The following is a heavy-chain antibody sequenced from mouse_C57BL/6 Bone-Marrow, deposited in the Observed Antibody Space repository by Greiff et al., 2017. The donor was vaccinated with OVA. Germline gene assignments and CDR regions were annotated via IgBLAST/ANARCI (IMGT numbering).Heavy chain of an antibody. V-gene: IGHV1-81*01. CDR1: GYTFTSYG. J-gene: IGHJ2*01. CDR2: IYPRSGNT. CDR3: ARELRDFDY. D-gene: IGHD4-1*01. Sequence: VQLQQSGAELARPGASVKLSCKASGYTFTSYGISWVKQRTGQGLEWIGEIYPRSGNTYYNEKFKGKATLTADKSSSTAYMELRSLTSEDSAVYFCARELRDFDYGGQGTTLTVSS.